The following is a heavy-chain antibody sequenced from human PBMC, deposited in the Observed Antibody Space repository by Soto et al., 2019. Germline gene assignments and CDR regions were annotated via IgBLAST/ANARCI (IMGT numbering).Heavy chain of an antibody. V-gene: IGHV1-69*01. CDR1: GGTFSSYA. Sequence: QVQLVQSGAEVKKPGSSVKVSCKASGGTFSSYAISWVRQAPGQGLEWMGGIIPIFGTANYAQKFQGRVTITADESTSTAYMELSSQRSEDTAVYYCARDPTIAPSYYGYYGMDVWGQGTTVTVSS. D-gene: IGHD1-26*01. CDR2: IIPIFGTA. J-gene: IGHJ6*02. CDR3: ARDPTIAPSYYGYYGMDV.